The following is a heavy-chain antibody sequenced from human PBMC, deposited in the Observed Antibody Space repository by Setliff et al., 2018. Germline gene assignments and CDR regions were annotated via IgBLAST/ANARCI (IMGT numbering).Heavy chain of an antibody. CDR1: GGSINSGPYY. D-gene: IGHD5-18*01. CDR2: IYSKGSM. Sequence: SEPLSLTCTVTGGSINSGPYYWTWIRQSAGKGLEWLGQIYSKGSMNYNPSLKSRVTISADSSKSQFFLRLTSVTAADTAIYYCSRGDSSGNNYPVLDYWGQGTLVTVSS. J-gene: IGHJ4*02. CDR3: SRGDSSGNNYPVLDY. V-gene: IGHV4-61*09.